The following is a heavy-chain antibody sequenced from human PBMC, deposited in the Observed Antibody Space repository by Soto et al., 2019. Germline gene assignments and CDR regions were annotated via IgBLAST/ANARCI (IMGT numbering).Heavy chain of an antibody. CDR3: ARCYGGNSGDY. V-gene: IGHV1-8*01. D-gene: IGHD2-21*02. J-gene: IGHJ4*02. Sequence: QVQLVQSGAEVKKPGASVKVSCKASGYTCTSYDINWVRQATGQGPEWMGWMNPNSGDTHYAQTCQGRVTMTRNTSISPAYMEMSSRSSEETAMYYRARCYGGNSGDYWGQGTLVTVSS. CDR1: GYTCTSYD. CDR2: MNPNSGDT.